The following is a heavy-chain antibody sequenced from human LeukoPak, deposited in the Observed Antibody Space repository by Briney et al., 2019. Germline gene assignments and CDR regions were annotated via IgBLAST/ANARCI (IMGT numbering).Heavy chain of an antibody. CDR2: IYYSGST. CDR1: GGSISSSSYY. V-gene: IGHV4-39*01. J-gene: IGHJ5*02. CDR3: ARLGSSSWYGWFDP. Sequence: PSETLSLTCTVSGGSISSSSYYWGWIRQPPGKGLEWIGSIYYSGSTYYNPSLKSRVTISVDTSKHQFSLKLSSVTAADTAVYYCARLGSSSWYGWFDPWGQGTLVTVSS. D-gene: IGHD6-13*01.